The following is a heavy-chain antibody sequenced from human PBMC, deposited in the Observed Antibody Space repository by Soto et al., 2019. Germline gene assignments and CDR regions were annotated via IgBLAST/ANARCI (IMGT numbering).Heavy chain of an antibody. D-gene: IGHD6-19*01. CDR2: IDWDDDK. CDR3: ARSSGWYGYYYYGMDV. CDR1: GYSLSTSGMC. J-gene: IGHJ6*02. Sequence: SGPTLVNPTQTLTLTCTFSGYSLSTSGMCVSWIRQPPGKALEWLALIDWDDDKYYSTSLKTRLTISKDTSKNQVVLTMTNMDPVDTATYYCARSSGWYGYYYYGMDVWGQGTTVTFSS. V-gene: IGHV2-70*01.